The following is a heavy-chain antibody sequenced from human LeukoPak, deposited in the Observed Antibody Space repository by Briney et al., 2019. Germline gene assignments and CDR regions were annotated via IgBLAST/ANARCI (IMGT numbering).Heavy chain of an antibody. CDR3: AKDTYDLWSGCFDY. J-gene: IGHJ4*02. Sequence: GGSLRLSCAAPGFTFDDYGMSWVRQAPGKGLEWVSGLNWNGDNTGYADSVKGRFTISRDNSKNSLYLQMNSLRTEDTALYYCAKDTYDLWSGCFDYWGQGTLVTVSS. CDR1: GFTFDDYG. CDR2: LNWNGDNT. V-gene: IGHV3-20*04. D-gene: IGHD3-3*01.